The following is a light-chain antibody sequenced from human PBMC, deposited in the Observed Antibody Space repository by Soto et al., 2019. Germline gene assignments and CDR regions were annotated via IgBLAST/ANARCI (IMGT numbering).Light chain of an antibody. CDR1: QSVSSNY. Sequence: EIVLTQSPGTLSLSPGERATLSCRASQSVSSNYLAWYQQKPGQAPRLLINGASSRATGIPDRFSGSGSGTDFTLTISRLXXEXXXXXYCQQYGSAPVTFGGGTKVXIK. CDR2: GAS. V-gene: IGKV3-20*01. J-gene: IGKJ4*01. CDR3: QQYGSAPVT.